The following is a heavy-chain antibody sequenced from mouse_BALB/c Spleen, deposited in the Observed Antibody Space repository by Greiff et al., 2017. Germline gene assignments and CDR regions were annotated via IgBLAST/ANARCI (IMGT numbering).Heavy chain of an antibody. V-gene: IGHV2-6-7*01. Sequence: VQRVESGPGLVAPSQSLSITCTVSGFSLTGYGVNWVRQPPGKGLEWLGMIWGDGSTDYNSALKSRLSISKDNSKSQVFLKMNSLQTDDTARYYCARDKEDYYGSTPFDYWGQGTTLTVSS. CDR2: IWGDGST. D-gene: IGHD1-1*01. CDR1: GFSLTGYG. J-gene: IGHJ2*01. CDR3: ARDKEDYYGSTPFDY.